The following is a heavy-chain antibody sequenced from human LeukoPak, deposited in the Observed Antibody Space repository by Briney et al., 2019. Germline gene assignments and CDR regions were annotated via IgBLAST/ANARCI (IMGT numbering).Heavy chain of an antibody. J-gene: IGHJ4*02. V-gene: IGHV3-30*03. CDR1: GFTFSTYG. CDR3: ARDVMGTY. CDR2: ILYDGNNK. D-gene: IGHD2-8*01. Sequence: PGRSLRLSCAASGFTFSTYGMHWVRQAPGKGLEWVAVILYDGNNKNYADSVKGRFTISRDNAKNSLYLQMNSLRDEDTAVYYCARDVMGTYWGQGTLVTVSS.